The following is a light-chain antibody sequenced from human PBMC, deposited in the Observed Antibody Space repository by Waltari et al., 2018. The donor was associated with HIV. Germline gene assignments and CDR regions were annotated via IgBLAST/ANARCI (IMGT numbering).Light chain of an antibody. Sequence: DIQMTQSPSSLSASVGDRVTITCRASQSISNYVNWYQQRPGNAPKLQMNPASSLQTGAPSRFSGSGSGTDFTLTISSLQPEDFATYYCQQSYITPYTFGQGTKLEI. CDR1: QSISNY. CDR3: QQSYITPYT. CDR2: PAS. V-gene: IGKV1-39*01. J-gene: IGKJ2*01.